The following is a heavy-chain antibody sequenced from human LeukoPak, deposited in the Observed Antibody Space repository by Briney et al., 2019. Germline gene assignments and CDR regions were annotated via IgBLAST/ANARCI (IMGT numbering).Heavy chain of an antibody. CDR1: GFTFSSYA. V-gene: IGHV3-23*01. CDR2: LSASGGST. CDR3: AKYVGQSGSNYYGLDV. D-gene: IGHD1-26*01. J-gene: IGHJ6*02. Sequence: GVSLSLSCVVCGFTFSSYAMMWLRQAPGKGLEWVSGLSASGGSTYYTGSVKGRFTISRDNSKNTLVMQMNSLRDEDTALYYCAKYVGQSGSNYYGLDVWGQGTAVTVSS.